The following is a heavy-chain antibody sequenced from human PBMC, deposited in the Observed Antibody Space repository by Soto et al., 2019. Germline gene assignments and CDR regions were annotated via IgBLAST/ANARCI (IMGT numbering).Heavy chain of an antibody. CDR2: IYYSGST. Sequence: LSLTCTVSGGSISSGGYYWSWIRQHPGKGLEWIGYIYYSGSTYYNPSLKSRVTISVDTSKNQFSLKLSSVTAADTAVYYCARGDVAYGCSSTSCSKAFDYWGQGTLVTVSS. D-gene: IGHD2-2*01. J-gene: IGHJ4*02. V-gene: IGHV4-31*03. CDR3: ARGDVAYGCSSTSCSKAFDY. CDR1: GGSISSGGYY.